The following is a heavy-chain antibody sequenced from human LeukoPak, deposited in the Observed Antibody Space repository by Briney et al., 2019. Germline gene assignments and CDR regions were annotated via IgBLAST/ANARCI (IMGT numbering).Heavy chain of an antibody. D-gene: IGHD1-26*01. CDR3: ARDHVVRATDY. J-gene: IGHJ4*02. CDR1: GFTFRSYS. V-gene: IGHV3-30-3*01. Sequence: GRSLRLSCGASGFTFRSYSMHGVRQAAGKGVEWVAVISYDGNNKYYADFVKGRFNISRDNSHNTLYLQMNSLRAEDTAVYYCARDHVVRATDYWGQATLVSVSS. CDR2: ISYDGNNK.